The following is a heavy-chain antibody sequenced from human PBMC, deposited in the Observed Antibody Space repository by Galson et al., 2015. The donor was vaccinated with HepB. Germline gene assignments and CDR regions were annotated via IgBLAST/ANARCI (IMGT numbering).Heavy chain of an antibody. CDR2: IHHNGGT. Sequence: LSLTCTVSGGSISSGGYYRSWIRQHPGQGLEWIGYIHHNGGTAHNPSLKSRVTTSADTSKNQFSLRLSSVTAADTALYYCARGDDAAAMDGWGKGTTVTVSS. J-gene: IGHJ6*03. D-gene: IGHD6-13*01. CDR3: ARGDDAAAMDG. V-gene: IGHV4-31*03. CDR1: GGSISSGGYY.